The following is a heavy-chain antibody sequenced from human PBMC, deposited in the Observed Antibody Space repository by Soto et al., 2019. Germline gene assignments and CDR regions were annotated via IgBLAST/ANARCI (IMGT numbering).Heavy chain of an antibody. CDR3: ARVMIFGMDV. Sequence: ESLSLTSALSGSSTSSGYYWGCIRKPPGNGPEWIGSIYHSGSTHYNPSLKSRVTISVDTSKNQFPLKLSSVTAADRAVYYCARVMIFGMDVWGQGTTVT. V-gene: IGHV4-38-2*01. D-gene: IGHD2-21*01. J-gene: IGHJ6*02. CDR2: IYHSGST. CDR1: GSSTSSGYY.